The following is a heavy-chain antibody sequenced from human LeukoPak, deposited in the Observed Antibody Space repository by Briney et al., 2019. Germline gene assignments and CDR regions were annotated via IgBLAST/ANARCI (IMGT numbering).Heavy chain of an antibody. CDR2: ISTYHGNT. CDR3: ATAPGDTAMVHLDY. CDR1: GYTFTSYG. J-gene: IGHJ4*02. Sequence: GASVKVSCKASGYTFTSYGISWVRQAPGQGLEWMGWISTYHGNTNYAQKLQGRVTMTTDTSTSTAYMELRSLRSDDTAVYYCATAPGDTAMVHLDYWGQGTLVTVSS. V-gene: IGHV1-18*01. D-gene: IGHD5-18*01.